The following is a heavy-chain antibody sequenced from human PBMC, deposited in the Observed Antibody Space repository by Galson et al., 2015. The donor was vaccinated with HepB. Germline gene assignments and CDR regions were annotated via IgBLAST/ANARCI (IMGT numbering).Heavy chain of an antibody. D-gene: IGHD3-22*01. Sequence: SLRLSCAASGFTFSDYYMSWIRQAPGKGLEWVSYISSSSSYTNYADSVKGRFTISRDNAKNSLYLQMNSLRAEDTAVYYCARVVYYYDSSGYYYFDYWGQGTLVTVSS. V-gene: IGHV3-11*06. CDR2: ISSSSSYT. CDR3: ARVVYYYDSSGYYYFDY. J-gene: IGHJ4*02. CDR1: GFTFSDYY.